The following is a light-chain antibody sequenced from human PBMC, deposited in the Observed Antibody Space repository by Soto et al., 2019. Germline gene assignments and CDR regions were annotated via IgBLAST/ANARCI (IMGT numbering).Light chain of an antibody. J-gene: IGKJ5*01. Sequence: ESCLAHSTAALSFSRWGISTLSCSASQSVSRYLAWYQQKPGQAPRLLIYDASNRATGIPARFSGSGSGTDFTLTISSLEPEDFAVYYCQQRSNLPLITFGQGTRLEIK. CDR1: QSVSRY. CDR2: DAS. V-gene: IGKV3-11*01. CDR3: QQRSNLPLIT.